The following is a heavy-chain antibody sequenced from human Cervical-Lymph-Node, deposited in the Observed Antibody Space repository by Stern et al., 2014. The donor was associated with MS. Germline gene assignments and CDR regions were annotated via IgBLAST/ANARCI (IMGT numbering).Heavy chain of an antibody. D-gene: IGHD6-19*01. CDR2: ISSDASNK. CDR3: AKRGSGWSYFDD. J-gene: IGHJ4*02. V-gene: IGHV3-30*18. CDR1: GFTFSQNG. Sequence: VQLVESGGGVVQPGRSLRLSCAASGFTFSQNGMHWVRQAPGKGLEWVATISSDASNKYSADSVKDRFTIYRDNSKNTPYLQMNSLRPEDTAVYYCAKRGSGWSYFDDWGQGTLVTVSS.